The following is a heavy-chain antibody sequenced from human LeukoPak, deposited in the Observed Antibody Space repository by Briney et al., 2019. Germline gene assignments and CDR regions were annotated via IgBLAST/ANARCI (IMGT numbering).Heavy chain of an antibody. V-gene: IGHV3-23*01. Sequence: GASLRLSCAASGYKFNSYAMVWVRQAPGKGLEWVSGITDSGGTTYYADSVKGRFTISRDNSKSTLYLQMNSLRAEDTAVYYCAREIFGSGSYPDYWGQGTLVAVSS. D-gene: IGHD3-10*01. CDR1: GYKFNSYA. CDR2: ITDSGGTT. CDR3: AREIFGSGSYPDY. J-gene: IGHJ4*02.